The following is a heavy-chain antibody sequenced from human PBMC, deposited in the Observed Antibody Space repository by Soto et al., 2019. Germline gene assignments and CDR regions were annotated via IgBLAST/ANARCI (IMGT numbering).Heavy chain of an antibody. V-gene: IGHV3-30-3*01. J-gene: IGHJ4*02. D-gene: IGHD5-18*01. CDR1: GFTFSSYA. CDR2: ISYDGSNK. CDR3: AHQASRRGYSYGPPDY. Sequence: GGSLRLSCAASGFTFSSYAMHWVRQAPGKGLEWVAVISYDGSNKYYADSVKGRFTISRDNSKNTLYLQMNSLRAEDTAVYYCAHQASRRGYSYGPPDYWGQGTLVTVSS.